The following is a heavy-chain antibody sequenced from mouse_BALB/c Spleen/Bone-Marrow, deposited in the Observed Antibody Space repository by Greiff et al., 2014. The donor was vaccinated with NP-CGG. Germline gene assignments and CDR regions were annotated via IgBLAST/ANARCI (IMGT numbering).Heavy chain of an antibody. J-gene: IGHJ2*01. D-gene: IGHD1-1*01. CDR3: ARYYYGSSYFDY. Sequence: VHVKQSGAELVKPGASVKLSCTASGFNIKDTYVHWVKQRPEQGLEWIGRIDPANGNTKYDPKFQGKATITADTSSNTAYLQLSSLTSEDTAVYYCARYYYGSSYFDYWGQGTTLTVSS. V-gene: IGHV14-3*02. CDR1: GFNIKDTY. CDR2: IDPANGNT.